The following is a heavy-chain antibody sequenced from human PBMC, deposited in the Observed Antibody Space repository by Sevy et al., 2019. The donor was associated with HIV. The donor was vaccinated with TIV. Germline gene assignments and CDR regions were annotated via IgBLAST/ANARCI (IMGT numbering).Heavy chain of an antibody. CDR2: ISSSGSSI. D-gene: IGHD3-10*01. CDR1: GFTFSSYD. J-gene: IGHJ4*02. V-gene: IGHV3-48*03. CDR3: ARVAGSGTYYSGDFDY. Sequence: GGSLRLSCTASGFTFSSYDMNWVRQAPGKGLEWVSKISSSGSSIYYADSVKGRFTISRDNAKNSLNLQMNSLRAEDTAVYYCARVAGSGTYYSGDFDYWGQGTLVTVSS.